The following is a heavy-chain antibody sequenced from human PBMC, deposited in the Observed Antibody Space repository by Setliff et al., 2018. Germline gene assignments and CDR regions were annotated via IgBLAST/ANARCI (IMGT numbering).Heavy chain of an antibody. V-gene: IGHV5-51*01. CDR3: AGYYSGAFDI. CDR2: IYPGDSNT. D-gene: IGHD2-21*01. CDR1: GYSFTSYW. Sequence: GESLKISCKGSGYSFTSYWIGWVRQMPGKGLEWMGIIYPGDSNTRYSPSFQGQVTISADKSISTANLHWNSLKASDTAMYYCAGYYSGAFDIWGQETVVTVSS. J-gene: IGHJ3*02.